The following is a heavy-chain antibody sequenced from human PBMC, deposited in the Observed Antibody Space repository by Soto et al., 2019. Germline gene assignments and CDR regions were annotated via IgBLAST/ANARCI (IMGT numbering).Heavy chain of an antibody. D-gene: IGHD3-22*01. CDR3: VVVDSTGNGFDP. CDR1: GGSISSSVFC. Sequence: QLQLQESGQGLVKPSETLSLTCTVSGGSISSSVFCWGWLRQPPGKGMDFIGSMYYSGTTYYNPSLKNRITISVDTSNNQFSLKLISVTAADTAVYDCVVVDSTGNGFDPRGQGALVTVSS. V-gene: IGHV4-39*01. J-gene: IGHJ5*02. CDR2: MYYSGTT.